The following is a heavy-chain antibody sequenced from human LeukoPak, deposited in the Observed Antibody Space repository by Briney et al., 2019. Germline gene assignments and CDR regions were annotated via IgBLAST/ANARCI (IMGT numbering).Heavy chain of an antibody. V-gene: IGHV3-21*04. D-gene: IGHD6-19*01. Sequence: GGSLRLSCAASGLTFSSYAMNWVRQAPGKGLEWVSSISSSSGYTYYADSVKGRFTISRDNSKNSLYLQMNSLRAEDTAVYFCANSRQGASGWCVTSFDSWGERAPVTVSS. CDR2: ISSSSGYT. J-gene: IGHJ4*02. CDR3: ANSRQGASGWCVTSFDS. CDR1: GLTFSSYA.